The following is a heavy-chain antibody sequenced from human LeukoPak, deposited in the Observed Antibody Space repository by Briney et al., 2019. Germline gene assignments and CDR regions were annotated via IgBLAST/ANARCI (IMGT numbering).Heavy chain of an antibody. CDR1: GYSFSSYW. CDR2: IHPGESYS. Sequence: GESLKISCKGSGYSFSSYWIGWVRQMPGKGLEWMGIIHPGESYSRYSPSFQGQVTISADKSISTAYLQWSSLKASDTAMYYCARLLGSGSRGVDYWGQGTLVAVSS. J-gene: IGHJ4*02. D-gene: IGHD3-10*01. V-gene: IGHV5-51*01. CDR3: ARLLGSGSRGVDY.